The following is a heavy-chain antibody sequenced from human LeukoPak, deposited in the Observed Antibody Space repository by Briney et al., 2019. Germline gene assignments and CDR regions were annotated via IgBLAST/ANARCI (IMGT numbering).Heavy chain of an antibody. CDR2: INPNSGGT. Sequence: ASVKVSCKASGYTFTGYYMHWVRQAPGQGLEWMGWINPNSGGTNSAQKFQGRVTMTRDTSISTAYMELSRLRSDDTAVYYCARGSMVRGVILVIDYWGQGTLVTVSS. V-gene: IGHV1-2*02. J-gene: IGHJ4*02. D-gene: IGHD3-10*01. CDR1: GYTFTGYY. CDR3: ARGSMVRGVILVIDY.